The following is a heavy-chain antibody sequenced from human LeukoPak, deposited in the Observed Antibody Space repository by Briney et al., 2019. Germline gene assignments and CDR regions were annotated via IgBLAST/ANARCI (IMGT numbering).Heavy chain of an antibody. V-gene: IGHV4-59*01. J-gene: IGHJ4*02. Sequence: SETLSLTCTVSGGSISSYYWSWIRQPPGKGLEWVGYIYYSGSTNYNPSLKSRVTISVDTSKNQFSLKLSSVTAADTAVYYCARDLGATGDYWGQGTLVTVSS. CDR3: ARDLGATGDY. CDR1: GGSISSYY. D-gene: IGHD1-26*01. CDR2: IYYSGST.